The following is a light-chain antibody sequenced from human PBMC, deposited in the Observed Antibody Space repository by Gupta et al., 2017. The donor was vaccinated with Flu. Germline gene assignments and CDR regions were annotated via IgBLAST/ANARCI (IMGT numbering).Light chain of an antibody. CDR1: SSLSYGSDNKNY. CDR3: QQDYGSPFT. J-gene: IGKJ3*01. V-gene: IGKV4-1*01. Sequence: DIVVTQSPHSLVVFLGETAAINCQSTSSLSYGSDNKNYLAWYQRKVGQPPRLLNSWASIRESGVPGRISGSGSGTDFTLTINSLQAEDEAVYYCQQDYGSPFTFGHGTKVD. CDR2: WAS.